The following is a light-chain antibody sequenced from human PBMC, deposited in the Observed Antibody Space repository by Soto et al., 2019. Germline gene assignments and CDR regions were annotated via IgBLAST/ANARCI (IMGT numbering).Light chain of an antibody. CDR1: SSDVGGYDY. CDR3: SSYTRSNTVV. J-gene: IGLJ3*02. CDR2: EVS. V-gene: IGLV2-14*01. Sequence: QSALTQPASVSGSLGQSITISCAGTSSDVGGYDYVAWYQQHPGRAPKLMIYEVSNRPSGVSNHFSGSKSGNTASLTISGLQAEDEAEYYCSSYTRSNTVVFGGGTKVTVL.